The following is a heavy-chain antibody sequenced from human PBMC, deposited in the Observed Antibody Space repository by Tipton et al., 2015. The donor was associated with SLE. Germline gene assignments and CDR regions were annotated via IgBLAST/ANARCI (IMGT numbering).Heavy chain of an antibody. CDR3: ARWRGYGPSFDY. Sequence: TLSLTCAISGYSISHGYYWGWIRQPPGKGLEWIGSVSHSGVTSYNPSLKSRVTISVDTSKNQFSLKLSSVTAADTAVYYCARWRGYGPSFDYWGQGTLVTVSS. J-gene: IGHJ4*02. D-gene: IGHD5-18*01. CDR2: VSHSGVT. CDR1: GYSISHGYY. V-gene: IGHV4-38-2*01.